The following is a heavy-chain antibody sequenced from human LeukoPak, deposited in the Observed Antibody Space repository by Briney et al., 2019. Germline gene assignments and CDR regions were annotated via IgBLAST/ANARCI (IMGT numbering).Heavy chain of an antibody. V-gene: IGHV1-69*06. CDR1: GGTFSSYA. J-gene: IGHJ5*02. CDR3: AGAGYSSGWYVREGFNWFDP. CDR2: IIPIFGTA. D-gene: IGHD6-19*01. Sequence: ASVKVSCKASGGTFSSYAISWVRQAPGQGLEWMGGIIPIFGTANYAQKFQGRVTITADKSTSTAYMELSSLRSEDTAVYYCAGAGYSSGWYVREGFNWFDPWGQGTLVTVSS.